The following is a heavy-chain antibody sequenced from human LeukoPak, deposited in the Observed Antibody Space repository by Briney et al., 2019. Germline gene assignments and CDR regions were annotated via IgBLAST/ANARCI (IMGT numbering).Heavy chain of an antibody. Sequence: PSETLSLTCNVSGVSVSTSHWNWIRQRPGKGLEWIGCLSYTGKTDYNPSLKSRVSISLGSSNNHFSLKLTSVTAADTAVYYCSEGYLEPFDHWGQGILVTVSS. J-gene: IGHJ4*02. CDR1: GVSVSTSH. D-gene: IGHD5-12*01. CDR3: SEGYLEPFDH. V-gene: IGHV4-59*02. CDR2: LSYTGKT.